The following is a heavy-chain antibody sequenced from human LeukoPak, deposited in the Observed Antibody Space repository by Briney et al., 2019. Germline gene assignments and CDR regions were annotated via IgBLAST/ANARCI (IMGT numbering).Heavy chain of an antibody. CDR2: IYYSGST. D-gene: IGHD1-26*01. V-gene: IGHV4-31*03. CDR3: ARGVVGAWNFDY. Sequence: SQTLSLTCTVSGGSISSGGYYWSWIRQHPGKGLEWIGYIYYSGSTYYNPSLKSRVTISVDTSKNQFSLKLSSVTAADTAVYYCARGVVGAWNFDYWGQGTLVTVSS. J-gene: IGHJ4*02. CDR1: GGSISSGGYY.